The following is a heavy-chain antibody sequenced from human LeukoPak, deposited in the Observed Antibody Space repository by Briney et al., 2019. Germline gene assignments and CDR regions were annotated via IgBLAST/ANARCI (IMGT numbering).Heavy chain of an antibody. V-gene: IGHV5-51*01. Sequence: GESLKISCKGSGYSFTSYWIGWVRQMPGKGLEWMGIIYPGDSDTRYSPSFQGQVTISADKSISAAYLQWSSLKASDTAMYYCARAGSYFAEYFQHWGQGTLVTVSS. CDR2: IYPGDSDT. J-gene: IGHJ1*01. CDR1: GYSFTSYW. CDR3: ARAGSYFAEYFQH. D-gene: IGHD1-26*01.